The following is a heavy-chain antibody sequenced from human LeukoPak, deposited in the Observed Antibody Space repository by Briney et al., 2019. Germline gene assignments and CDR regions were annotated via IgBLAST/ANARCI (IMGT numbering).Heavy chain of an antibody. CDR2: ISGSGGST. CDR1: GFTFSSYG. J-gene: IGHJ4*02. D-gene: IGHD5-24*01. CDR3: ARDEMSTINSPPAPPFGY. V-gene: IGHV3-23*01. Sequence: PGGSLRLSCAASGFTFSSYGMSWVRQAPGKGLEWVSAISGSGGSTYYADSVKGRFTISRDNSKNTLYLQMNSLRGEDTAVYYCARDEMSTINSPPAPPFGYWGQGTQVTVSS.